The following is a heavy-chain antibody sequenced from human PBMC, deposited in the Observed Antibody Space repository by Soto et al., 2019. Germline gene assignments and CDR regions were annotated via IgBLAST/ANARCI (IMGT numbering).Heavy chain of an antibody. CDR2: ISSSGSTV. CDR3: ARDSDVDAFDI. Sequence: EVQLVESGGGLVQPGGSLRLSCGASGFTFSSYEMNWVRQAPGKGLEWVSYISSSGSTVYYADSVKGRFTISRDNAKNSLYLQMHCLTAEDTGVYYCARDSDVDAFDIWGQGTMVTVS. J-gene: IGHJ3*02. CDR1: GFTFSSYE. D-gene: IGHD1-26*01. V-gene: IGHV3-48*03.